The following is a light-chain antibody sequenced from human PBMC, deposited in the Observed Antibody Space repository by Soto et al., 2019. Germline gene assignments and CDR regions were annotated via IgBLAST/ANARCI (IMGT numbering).Light chain of an antibody. CDR2: EGN. J-gene: IGLJ2*01. CDR1: SSDVGSYNL. CDR3: CSYEGSNTGV. V-gene: IGLV2-23*01. Sequence: QSALTQPASVSGSPGQSITISCTGTSSDVGSYNLVSWYQQHPGKAPKLMIYEGNKRPSGVSNRFSGSKSGNTASLTISGVQAEEEDADYCCSYEGSNTGVFGGGTKLTVL.